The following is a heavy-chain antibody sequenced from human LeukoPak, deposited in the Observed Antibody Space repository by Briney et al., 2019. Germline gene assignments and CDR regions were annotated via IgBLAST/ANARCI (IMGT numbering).Heavy chain of an antibody. J-gene: IGHJ6*02. D-gene: IGHD1-26*01. CDR2: INPNSGGT. V-gene: IGHV1-2*04. CDR3: ARAGIVGAPRPYYYYGMDV. Sequence: ASVKVSGKASGYTFTAYYMHWVRQAPGQGLEWMGWINPNSGGTNYAQKFQGWVTMTRDTSISTAYMELSRLRSDDTAVYYCARAGIVGAPRPYYYYGMDVWGQGTTVTVSS. CDR1: GYTFTAYY.